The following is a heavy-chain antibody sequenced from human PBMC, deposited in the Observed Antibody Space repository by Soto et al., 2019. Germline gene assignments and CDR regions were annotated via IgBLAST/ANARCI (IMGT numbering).Heavy chain of an antibody. J-gene: IGHJ4*02. CDR1: GFTFSSYA. D-gene: IGHD2-2*01. CDR2: ISGSGGST. CDR3: AKGRGDCGRTSCYGGSDY. Sequence: EVQLLESGGGLVQPGGSLRLSCAASGFTFSSYAMSWVRQAPGKGLEWVSAISGSGGSTYYADSVKGRFTISRDNSKSTLYLQMNRLRAEDTAGYDCAKGRGDCGRTSCYGGSDYWGQGTLVTVSS. V-gene: IGHV3-23*01.